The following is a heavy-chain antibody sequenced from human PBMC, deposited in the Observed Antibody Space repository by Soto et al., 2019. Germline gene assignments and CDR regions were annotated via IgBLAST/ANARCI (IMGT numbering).Heavy chain of an antibody. V-gene: IGHV3-74*03. CDR3: ARVLRGGNFDY. CDR2: ILGDGTSP. J-gene: IGHJ4*02. Sequence: GGPLRPSCAASGFTFSFYFMHWVRQAPGKGLEWVSRILGDGTSPTYADSVRGRFTISRDNAKNTLYLQMDSLSGEDTAVYYCARVLRGGNFDYWGQGTMVTAPQ. D-gene: IGHD3-10*01. CDR1: GFTFSFYF.